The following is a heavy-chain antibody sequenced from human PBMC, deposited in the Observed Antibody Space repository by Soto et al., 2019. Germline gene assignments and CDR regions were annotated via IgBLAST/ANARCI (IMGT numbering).Heavy chain of an antibody. CDR2: IKSKTDGGTT. CDR1: GFTFSNAW. D-gene: IGHD6-19*01. V-gene: IGHV3-15*07. J-gene: IGHJ6*02. CDR3: TTENTQSSGWETFRYYGMDV. Sequence: GGSLRLSCAASGFTFSNAWMNWVRQAPGKGLEWVGRIKSKTDGGTTDYAAPVKGRFTISRDDSKNTLYLQMNSLKTEDTAVYYCTTENTQSSGWETFRYYGMDVWGQGTTVTVSS.